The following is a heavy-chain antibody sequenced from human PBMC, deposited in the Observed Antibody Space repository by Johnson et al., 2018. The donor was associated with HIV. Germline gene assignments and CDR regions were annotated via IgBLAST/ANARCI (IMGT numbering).Heavy chain of an antibody. CDR2: IYSGGST. J-gene: IGHJ3*02. D-gene: IGHD1-1*01. CDR1: GFTVSSNY. V-gene: IGHV3-53*01. CDR3: ARKKATVFSTTSTNYAFDI. Sequence: VQLVESGGGLLQPGGSLRLSCAASGFTVSSNYMSWVRQAPGKGLEWVSVIYSGGSTYYADSVKGRFTISRDNSKNTLYLQMNSLRAEDTAVYYCARKKATVFSTTSTNYAFDIWGQGTWVTVSS.